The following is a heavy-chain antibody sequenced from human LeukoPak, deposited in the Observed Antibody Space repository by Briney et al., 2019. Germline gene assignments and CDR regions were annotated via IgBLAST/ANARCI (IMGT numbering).Heavy chain of an antibody. Sequence: PGGSLRLSCAASGFTFDDYAMHWVRQAPGKGLEWVSAINWNSGNIGYADSVKGRFTISRDNAKNSLYLQMNSLRAEDTALYHCARVRVVAASGGYYYYYYMDVWGKGTTVTISS. CDR2: INWNSGNI. D-gene: IGHD2-15*01. CDR1: GFTFDDYA. CDR3: ARVRVVAASGGYYYYYYMDV. V-gene: IGHV3-9*01. J-gene: IGHJ6*03.